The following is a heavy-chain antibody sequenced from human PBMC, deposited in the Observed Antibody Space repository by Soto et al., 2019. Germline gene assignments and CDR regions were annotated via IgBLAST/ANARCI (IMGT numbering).Heavy chain of an antibody. CDR3: AKDRKPYSSGWYREYYLDY. CDR2: ISGSGGST. J-gene: IGHJ4*02. Sequence: EVQLLESGGGLVQPGGSLRLSCAASGFTFSSYAMSWVRQAPGKGLEWVSAISGSGGSTYYADSVKGRFTISRDNSKNTLYLQMNSLRAEDTAVYYCAKDRKPYSSGWYREYYLDYWGQGTLVTVSS. CDR1: GFTFSSYA. V-gene: IGHV3-23*01. D-gene: IGHD6-19*01.